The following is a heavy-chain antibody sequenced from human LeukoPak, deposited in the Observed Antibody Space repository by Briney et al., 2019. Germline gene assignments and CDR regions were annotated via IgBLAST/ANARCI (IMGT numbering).Heavy chain of an antibody. Sequence: PGGSLRLSCAASGFTVSSNYMSWVRQAPGKGLEWVSVIYSGGSTYYADSVKGRFTISRDNSKNTLYLQMNSLRAEDTAVYYCARVRYHDAFDIWGQGTMVTVSS. CDR2: IYSGGST. D-gene: IGHD3-16*02. CDR3: ARVRYHDAFDI. V-gene: IGHV3-53*01. CDR1: GFTVSSNY. J-gene: IGHJ3*02.